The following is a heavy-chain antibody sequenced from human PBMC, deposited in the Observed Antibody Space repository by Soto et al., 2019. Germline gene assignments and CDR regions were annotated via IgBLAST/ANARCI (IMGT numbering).Heavy chain of an antibody. V-gene: IGHV1-18*01. CDR1: GHTFTSYG. CDR3: SRDSTSGFDP. J-gene: IGHJ5*02. D-gene: IGHD6-6*01. CDR2: ISAYNGNA. Sequence: QVPLVQSGAEVKKPGASVKVSCKASGHTFTSYGITGVRQAPGQGLEGMGGISAYNGNANYAQKLRGRVTMTTDTSTSTAYMELRSLRSDDTAVYFCSRDSTSGFDPWGQGTLVIVSS.